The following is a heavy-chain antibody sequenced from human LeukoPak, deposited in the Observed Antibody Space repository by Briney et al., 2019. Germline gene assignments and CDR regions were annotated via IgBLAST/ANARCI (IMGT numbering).Heavy chain of an antibody. V-gene: IGHV1-18*04. CDR2: ISAYNGNT. D-gene: IGHD4-17*01. CDR1: GYTFTSYY. Sequence: ASVKVSCKASGYTFTSYYMHWVRQAPGQGLEWMGWISAYNGNTNYAQKLQGRVTMTTDTSTSTAYMELRSLRSDDTAVYYCAIDYGEVREAYYFDYWGQGTLVTVSS. CDR3: AIDYGEVREAYYFDY. J-gene: IGHJ4*02.